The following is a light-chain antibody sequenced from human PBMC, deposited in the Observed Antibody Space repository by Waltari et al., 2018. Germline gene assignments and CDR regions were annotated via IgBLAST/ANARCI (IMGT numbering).Light chain of an antibody. CDR3: HQYNNWPLHT. J-gene: IGKJ2*01. V-gene: IGKV3-15*01. CDR2: GAS. CDR1: QRVSTN. Sequence: EIVLTQSPATLSVSPGERATFSCRASQRVSTNLAWYQQKPGQAPRLRIYGASTKATGIPARFSGRESGTDYTLTISSLQSEDAAIYYCHQYNNWPLHTFGQGTKLEIK.